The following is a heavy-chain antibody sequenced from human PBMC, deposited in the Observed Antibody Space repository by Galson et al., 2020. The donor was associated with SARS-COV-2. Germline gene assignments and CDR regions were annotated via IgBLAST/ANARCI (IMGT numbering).Heavy chain of an antibody. V-gene: IGHV3-74*01. J-gene: IGHJ4*02. Sequence: ALHGESLKISCAASGFTFSSYWMHWVRQAPGKGLVWVSRINSDGSSTSYADSVKGRFTISRDNAKNTLYLQMNSLRAEDTAVYYCARVSSELAFPPFDYWGQGTLVTVSS. CDR2: INSDGSST. CDR1: GFTFSSYW. CDR3: ARVSSELAFPPFDY. D-gene: IGHD3-10*02.